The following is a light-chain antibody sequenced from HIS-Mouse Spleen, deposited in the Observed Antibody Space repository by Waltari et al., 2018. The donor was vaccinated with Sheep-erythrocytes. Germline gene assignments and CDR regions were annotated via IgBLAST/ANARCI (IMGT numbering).Light chain of an antibody. V-gene: IGLV2-11*01. CDR3: CSYAGSYNHV. CDR1: SSDVGGYNH. J-gene: IGLJ1*01. CDR2: DVS. Sequence: QSALTQPRPVSGAPGQSVTISCPRTSSDVGGYNHFSWYQQHPGKAPKLMIYDVSKRPSGVPDRFSGSKSGNTASLTISGLQAEDEADYYCCSYAGSYNHVFATGTKVTVL.